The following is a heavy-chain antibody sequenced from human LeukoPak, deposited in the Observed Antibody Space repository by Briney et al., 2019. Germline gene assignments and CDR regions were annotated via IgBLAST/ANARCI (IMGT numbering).Heavy chain of an antibody. CDR2: ISPYNGNT. Sequence: GASVKVSCKTSGYTFTSFGISWVRQAPGQGLEWMGWISPYNGNTNYAQKSQGRVTMTTDISTSTAYMELRSLRPDDTAVYYCARRRGQSSSPSYYYFYMDVWGKGTTVTVSS. D-gene: IGHD2/OR15-2a*01. V-gene: IGHV1-18*01. CDR1: GYTFTSFG. J-gene: IGHJ6*03. CDR3: ARRRGQSSSPSYYYFYMDV.